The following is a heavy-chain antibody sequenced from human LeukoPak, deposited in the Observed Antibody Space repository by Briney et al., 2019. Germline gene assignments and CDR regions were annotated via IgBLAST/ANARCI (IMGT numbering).Heavy chain of an antibody. Sequence: GASVKVSCKASGGTFSSYAISWVRQAPGQGLEWMGRIIPIFGIANYAQKFQGRVTVTADKSTSTAYMELSSLRSEDTAVYYCASASESFDYWGQGTLVTVSS. CDR3: ASASESFDY. J-gene: IGHJ4*02. V-gene: IGHV1-69*04. CDR1: GGTFSSYA. CDR2: IIPIFGIA.